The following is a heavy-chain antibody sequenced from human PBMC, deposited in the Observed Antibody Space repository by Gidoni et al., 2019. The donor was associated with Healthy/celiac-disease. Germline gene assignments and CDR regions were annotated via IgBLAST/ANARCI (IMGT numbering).Heavy chain of an antibody. V-gene: IGHV4-61*02. Sequence: QGQLQESGPGLVKPAQTLSLTSPVSACTVNGGSYYWSWLRRLAGKRRQWIGRIYTIGSTNYNPSLTSRVPISVDTSKNQFSLKLSSVTAADTAVYYCARAGFPWGYWYFDRWGRGTLVTVSS. CDR2: IYTIGST. CDR1: ACTVNGGSYY. J-gene: IGHJ2*01. D-gene: IGHD7-27*01. CDR3: ARAGFPWGYWYFDR.